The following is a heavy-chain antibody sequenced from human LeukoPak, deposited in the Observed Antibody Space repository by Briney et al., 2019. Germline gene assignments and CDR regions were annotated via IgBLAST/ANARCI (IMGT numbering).Heavy chain of an antibody. Sequence: SVKVSFKSSVGTVSSYAISLVRHAPGQALEWMVGIIPIFGPANYAQKFQGRVTITADESISTAYMELSSLRSQDTAVYYCARGGPLRFLEWLSFWGQGTLVTVSS. V-gene: IGHV1-69*13. CDR1: VGTVSSYA. J-gene: IGHJ4*02. CDR3: ARGGPLRFLEWLSF. D-gene: IGHD3-3*01. CDR2: IIPIFGPA.